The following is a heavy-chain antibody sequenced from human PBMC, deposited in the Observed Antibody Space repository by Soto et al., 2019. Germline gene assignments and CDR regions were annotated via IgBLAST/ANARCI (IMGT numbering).Heavy chain of an antibody. Sequence: SETLSLTCTVSGGSISSSSYYWGWIRQPPGKGLEWIGNVYYGGSTYYNPSLKSRVTISVETSKSQFSMKLSSVTAADTAVYYCAGGDYYHSSGYYFYYYTMDVWGQGTTITVSS. CDR2: VYYGGST. CDR1: GGSISSSSYY. V-gene: IGHV4-39*01. CDR3: AGGDYYHSSGYYFYYYTMDV. J-gene: IGHJ6*02. D-gene: IGHD3-22*01.